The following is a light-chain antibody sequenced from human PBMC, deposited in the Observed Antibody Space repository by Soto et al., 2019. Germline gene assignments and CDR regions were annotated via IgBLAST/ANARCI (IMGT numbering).Light chain of an antibody. CDR3: QQRSTWPLLT. CDR2: DAS. Sequence: VLIQSPATLSLSPGERATLSCRASQTVSRYLACFQQKPGQPPRRLIYDASNRATGIPARFSGSGSGTDYTLTISSLEPEDFAVYYCQQRSTWPLLTFGGGTKVEI. V-gene: IGKV3-11*01. CDR1: QTVSRY. J-gene: IGKJ4*01.